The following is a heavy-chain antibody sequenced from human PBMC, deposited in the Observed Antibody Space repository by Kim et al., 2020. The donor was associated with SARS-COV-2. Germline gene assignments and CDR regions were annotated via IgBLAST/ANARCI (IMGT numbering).Heavy chain of an antibody. CDR1: GFTFSSYA. V-gene: IGHV3-30-3*01. D-gene: IGHD1-26*01. J-gene: IGHJ4*02. CDR3: ARDWWELRYLDY. Sequence: GGSLRLSCAASGFTFSSYAMHWVRQAPGKGLEWVAVISYDGSNKYYADSVKGRFTISRDNSKNTLYLQMNSLRAEDTAVYYCARDWWELRYLDYWGQGTLVTVSS. CDR2: ISYDGSNK.